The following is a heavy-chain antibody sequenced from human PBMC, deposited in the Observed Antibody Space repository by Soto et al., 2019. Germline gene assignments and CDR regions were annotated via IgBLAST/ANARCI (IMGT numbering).Heavy chain of an antibody. CDR3: ARGRDSGYEGYYYYMYF. CDR2: IYYSGST. Sequence: SETLSLTCTVPGGSISSYYWSWIRQPPGKGLEWIGYIYYSGSTNYNPSLKSRVTISVDTSKNQFSLKLSSVTAADTAVYYCARGRDSGYEGYYYYMYFWGKGTTVTVSS. J-gene: IGHJ6*03. V-gene: IGHV4-59*01. D-gene: IGHD5-12*01. CDR1: GGSISSYY.